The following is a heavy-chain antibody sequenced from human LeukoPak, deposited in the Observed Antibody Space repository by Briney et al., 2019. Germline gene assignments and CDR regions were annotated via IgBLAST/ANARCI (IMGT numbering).Heavy chain of an antibody. D-gene: IGHD6-6*01. CDR1: GYTFTGYY. CDR2: IHPNSGGT. J-gene: IGHJ5*02. Sequence: ASVKVSCKASGYTFTGYYIHWVRRAPGQGLEWMGWIHPNSGGTKFAQSFQGRVTLTRDTSISTASMELSSLISNDTAVYFCARTAYPTSSWFDPWGQGTQVTVSS. V-gene: IGHV1-2*02. CDR3: ARTAYPTSSWFDP.